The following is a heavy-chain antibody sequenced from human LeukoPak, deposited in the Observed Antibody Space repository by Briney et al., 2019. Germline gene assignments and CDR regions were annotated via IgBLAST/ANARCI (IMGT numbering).Heavy chain of an antibody. CDR1: GYTFTGYY. CDR3: ARGDSSGYYHWFDP. J-gene: IGHJ5*02. V-gene: IGHV1-2*02. D-gene: IGHD3-22*01. Sequence: ASAKVSCKASGYTFTGYYMHWVRQAPGQGLEWMGWINPNSGGTNYAQKFQGRVTMTRDTSISTAYMELSRLRSDDTAVYYCARGDSSGYYHWFDPWGQETLVTVSS. CDR2: INPNSGGT.